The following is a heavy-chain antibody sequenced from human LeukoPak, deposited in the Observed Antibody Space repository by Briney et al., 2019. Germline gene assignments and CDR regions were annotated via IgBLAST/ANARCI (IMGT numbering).Heavy chain of an antibody. CDR3: ARAMATGLTLKRGFDY. J-gene: IGHJ4*02. CDR2: IIPIFGTA. V-gene: IGHV1-69*01. CDR1: GGTFSSYA. Sequence: GSSVKASCKASGGTFSSYAISWVRQAPGQGLEWMGGIIPIFGTANYAQKFQGRVTITADESTGTAYMELSSLRSEDTAVYYCARAMATGLTLKRGFDYWGQGTLVTVSS. D-gene: IGHD5-24*01.